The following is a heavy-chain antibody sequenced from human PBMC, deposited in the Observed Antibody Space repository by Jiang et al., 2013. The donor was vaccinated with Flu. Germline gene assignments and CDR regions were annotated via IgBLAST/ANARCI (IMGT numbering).Heavy chain of an antibody. Sequence: GDSVSSNSAAWNWIRQSPSRGLEWLGRTYYRSKWYNDYAVSVKSRITINPDTSKNQFSLQLNSVTPEDTAVYYCVMSRSPRWPHYFDYWGQGTLVTVSS. CDR2: TYYRSKWYN. CDR3: VMSRSPRWPHYFDY. J-gene: IGHJ4*02. CDR1: GDSVSSNSAA. V-gene: IGHV6-1*01. D-gene: IGHD2-15*01.